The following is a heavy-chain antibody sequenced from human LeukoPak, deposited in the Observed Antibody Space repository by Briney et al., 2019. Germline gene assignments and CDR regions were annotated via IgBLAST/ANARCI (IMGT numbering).Heavy chain of an antibody. CDR2: IYYSKNT. J-gene: IGHJ4*02. Sequence: SETLSLTCTVSGGSIRSDYWSWIRQPPGKGLEWIGSIYYSKNTYYNPSLKSRVTISADTSKNQFSLTLGSVSATDTAVYYCVSPRGFSYGYFDYWGQGTLVTVSS. CDR3: VSPRGFSYGYFDY. V-gene: IGHV4-39*01. CDR1: GGSIRSDY. D-gene: IGHD5-18*01.